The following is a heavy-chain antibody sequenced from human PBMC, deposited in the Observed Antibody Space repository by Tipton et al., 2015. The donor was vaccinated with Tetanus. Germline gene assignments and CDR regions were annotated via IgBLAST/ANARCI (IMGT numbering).Heavy chain of an antibody. Sequence: QSGPEVKKPGASVKVSCKASGYTFNTFGISWVRQAPGQGLEWIGWISVYNGNTNYGQNVQGRVTMTTDTPTSTAYMELRSLRSDDTAVYYCARVPTNPLAVDRPTDYWGQGTLVTVS. CDR2: ISVYNGNT. D-gene: IGHD6-19*01. CDR3: ARVPTNPLAVDRPTDY. CDR1: GYTFNTFG. J-gene: IGHJ4*02. V-gene: IGHV1-18*01.